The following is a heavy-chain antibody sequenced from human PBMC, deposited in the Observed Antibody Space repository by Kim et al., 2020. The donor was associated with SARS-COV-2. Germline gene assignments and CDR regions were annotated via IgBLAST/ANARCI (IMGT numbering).Heavy chain of an antibody. CDR1: GFNFRSYG. D-gene: IGHD3-22*01. J-gene: IGHJ4*02. V-gene: IGHV3-33*06. Sequence: GGSLRLSCAASGFNFRSYGMHWVRQAPGKGLEWVAVIWYDGSSRYYTDSVKGRFTISRDNSKNTLYLQMHSLRAEDTAVYYCAKDGDYDSSVNYYLLDNWGQGTLVTVSS. CDR2: IWYDGSSR. CDR3: AKDGDYDSSVNYYLLDN.